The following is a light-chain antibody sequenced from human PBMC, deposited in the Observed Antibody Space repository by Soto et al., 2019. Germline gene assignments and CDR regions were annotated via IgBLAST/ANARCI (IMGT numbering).Light chain of an antibody. CDR1: QGIRND. J-gene: IGKJ1*01. V-gene: IGKV1-17*01. CDR3: QQYNSYS. Sequence: IQMTHSPSSLSASLGYRFTIICRASQGIRNDLGWYQQKPGKAPNLLIYATSSLQGGVPSRFSGSGSGTEFTLTISSLQPDDFATYYCQQYNSYSFSQGTKVDIK. CDR2: ATS.